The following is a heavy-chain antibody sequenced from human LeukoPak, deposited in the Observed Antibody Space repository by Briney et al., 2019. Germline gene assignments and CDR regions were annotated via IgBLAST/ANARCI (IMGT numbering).Heavy chain of an antibody. V-gene: IGHV5-10-1*01. D-gene: IGHD6-13*01. J-gene: IGHJ4*02. CDR3: ARHTGIAAAGYY. CDR1: GYSFTSYW. Sequence: GGSLQICCKGSGYSFTSYWISWGRQVPGKGLEWMGRIDPSDSYTNYSPSFQGHVTISADKSISTAYLQWSSLKASDTAMYYCARHTGIAAAGYYWGQGTLVTVSS. CDR2: IDPSDSYT.